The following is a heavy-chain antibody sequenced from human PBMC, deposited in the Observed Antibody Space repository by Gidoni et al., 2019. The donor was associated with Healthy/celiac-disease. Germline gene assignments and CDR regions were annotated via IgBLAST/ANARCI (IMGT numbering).Heavy chain of an antibody. CDR2: IYYSGST. CDR3: ARDPGEPMDAFDI. Sequence: QLQLQESGPGLVKPSETLSLTCTVSGGSISSSSYYWGWIRQPPGKGLEWIGSIYYSGSTYYNPSLKSRVTISVDTSKNQFSLKLSSVTAADTAVYYCARDPGEPMDAFDIWGQGTMVTVSS. D-gene: IGHD3-16*01. J-gene: IGHJ3*02. CDR1: GGSISSSSYY. V-gene: IGHV4-39*07.